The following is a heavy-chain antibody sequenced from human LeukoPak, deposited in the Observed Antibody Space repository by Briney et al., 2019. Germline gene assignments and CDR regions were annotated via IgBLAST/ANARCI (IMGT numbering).Heavy chain of an antibody. CDR3: ATPISVAGTSMGDY. V-gene: IGHV3-48*03. D-gene: IGHD6-19*01. Sequence: GGSLRLSCAASRFTFRSYAMNWVRQAPGKGLEWVSYIGSSVDTIYYADSVKGRFTISRDNAKNSLYLRMNSLRAEDTAVYYCATPISVAGTSMGDYWGQGTLVTVSS. CDR2: IGSSVDTI. J-gene: IGHJ4*02. CDR1: RFTFRSYA.